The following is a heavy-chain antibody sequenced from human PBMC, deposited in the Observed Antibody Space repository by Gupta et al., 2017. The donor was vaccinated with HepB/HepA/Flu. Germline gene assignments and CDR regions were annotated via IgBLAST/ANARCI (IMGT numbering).Heavy chain of an antibody. Sequence: QLQESGPRLVNLSQTLSLTCSVSGGSIRNYYWNWIRQSAGKRPEWLGRVYNNGITTYNPPLKGRVSMSLDTANSRFSLRLTSVTAADTAVYYCARAGGILSFMDVWGTGTTVTVSS. CDR2: VYNNGIT. D-gene: IGHD2-15*01. J-gene: IGHJ6*04. CDR1: GGSIRNYY. CDR3: ARAGGILSFMDV. V-gene: IGHV4-4*07.